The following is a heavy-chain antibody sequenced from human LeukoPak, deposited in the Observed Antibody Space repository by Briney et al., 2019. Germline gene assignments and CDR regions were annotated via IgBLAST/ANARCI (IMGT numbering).Heavy chain of an antibody. CDR2: INPGDCDT. V-gene: IGHV5-51*01. Sequence: GESLQICCKGSGYSFTSYWIGGVRQMPGKGLWWMGSINPGDCDTRYSPSFQGQVTISADKSISTAYLQLSSLKAADTAMYYCARGHYYDFYYFDYWGQGTLVTVSS. CDR1: GYSFTSYW. D-gene: IGHD3-22*01. CDR3: ARGHYYDFYYFDY. J-gene: IGHJ4*02.